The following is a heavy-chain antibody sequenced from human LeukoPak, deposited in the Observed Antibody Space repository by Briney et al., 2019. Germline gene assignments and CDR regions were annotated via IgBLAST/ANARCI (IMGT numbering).Heavy chain of an antibody. CDR1: GYTFTGYY. CDR3: ARDGLGGSGAFDI. J-gene: IGHJ3*02. D-gene: IGHD3-16*01. CDR2: INPDSGGT. V-gene: IGHV1-2*02. Sequence: GASVKVSFKASGYTFTGYYIHWVRQAPGQGLEWMGWINPDSGGTNYAQKFQGGVTMTRDTSISTAYMELSRLRSDDTAVYYCARDGLGGSGAFDIWGQGTMVTVSS.